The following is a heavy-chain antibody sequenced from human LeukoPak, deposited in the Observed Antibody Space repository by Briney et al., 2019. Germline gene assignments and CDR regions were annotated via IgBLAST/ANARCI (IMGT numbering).Heavy chain of an antibody. Sequence: GGSLRLSCAASGFTFDDYGMSWVRQAPGKGLEWVSGLNWNGGSTGYADSVKGRFTISRDNAKNSLYLQMNSLRAEDTALYYCARTSYYSYYMDVWGKGTTVTVSS. CDR3: ARTSYYSYYMDV. J-gene: IGHJ6*03. CDR1: GFTFDDYG. V-gene: IGHV3-20*04. CDR2: LNWNGGST.